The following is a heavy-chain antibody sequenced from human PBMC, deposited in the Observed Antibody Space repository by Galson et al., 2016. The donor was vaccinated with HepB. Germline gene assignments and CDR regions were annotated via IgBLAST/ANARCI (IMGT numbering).Heavy chain of an antibody. V-gene: IGHV3-23*01. CDR3: AKDRWSGHGDYSWGIFDF. CDR1: GFTFSSYA. D-gene: IGHD4-17*01. CDR2: ISGSGRST. J-gene: IGHJ3*01. Sequence: SLRLSCAASGFTFSSYAMSWVRQAPGKGLELVSSISGSGRSTYYADSVKGRYAISRDNSNNKLFLQMNSLTTEDTAICFCAKDRWSGHGDYSWGIFDFWGRGTEVPVSS.